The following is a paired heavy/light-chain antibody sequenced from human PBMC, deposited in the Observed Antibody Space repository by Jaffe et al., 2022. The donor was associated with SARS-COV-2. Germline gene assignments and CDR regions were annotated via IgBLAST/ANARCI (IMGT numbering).Heavy chain of an antibody. CDR2: IKEDGSEK. CDR1: GFTFSNYW. V-gene: IGHV3-7*01. D-gene: IGHD2-21*02. CDR3: ARDWGGNYHSIYVY. Sequence: EVQLVESGGGLVQPGGSLRLSCAASGFTFSNYWMSWVRQAPGKGLEWVANIKEDGSEKYYVDSVKGRFTVSRDNAKNSVYLQMNSLRAEDTAVYYCARDWGGNYHSIYVYWGQGTLVTVSS. J-gene: IGHJ4*02.
Light chain of an antibody. CDR3: QHYNGYSRA. CDR2: KAS. Sequence: DIQMTQSPSTLPASVGDRVTITCRASQNVKSWLAWFQQKPGKAPKLLIYKASSLEGGVPSRFSGSGSGTEFTLTISSLQPADFATYYCQHYNGYSRAFGQGTKVEIK. J-gene: IGKJ1*01. CDR1: QNVKSW. V-gene: IGKV1-5*03.